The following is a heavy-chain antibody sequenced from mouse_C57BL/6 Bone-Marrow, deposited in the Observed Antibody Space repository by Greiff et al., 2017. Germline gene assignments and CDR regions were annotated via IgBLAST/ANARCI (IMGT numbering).Heavy chain of an antibody. CDR1: GFTFSDYY. Sequence: DVKLVESEGGLVQPGSSMKLSCTASGFTFSDYYMAWVRQVPEKGLEWVANINYDGSSTYYLDSLKSRFIISRDNAKNILYLQMSSLKSEDTATYYCARDRGPYYYGSSPYYAMDYWGQGTSVTVSS. V-gene: IGHV5-16*01. CDR3: ARDRGPYYYGSSPYYAMDY. CDR2: INYDGSST. J-gene: IGHJ4*01. D-gene: IGHD1-1*01.